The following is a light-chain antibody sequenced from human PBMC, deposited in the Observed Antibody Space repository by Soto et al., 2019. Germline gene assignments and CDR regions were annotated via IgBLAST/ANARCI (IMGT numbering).Light chain of an antibody. J-gene: IGLJ3*02. CDR1: SGHTSYG. Sequence: QLVLTQSPSASASLGASVKVTCTLSSGHTSYGIAWHQQQPEKGPRYLMKVNSDGSHSKGDGIPDRFSGSSSGAERYLTISSLQSEDEADYYCQTWGTGIRVFGGGTKLTVL. CDR3: QTWGTGIRV. CDR2: VNSDGSH. V-gene: IGLV4-69*01.